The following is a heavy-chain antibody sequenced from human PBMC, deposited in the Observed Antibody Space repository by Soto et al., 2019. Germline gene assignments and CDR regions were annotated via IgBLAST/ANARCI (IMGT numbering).Heavy chain of an antibody. CDR1: GGSISSSSYY. D-gene: IGHD2-15*01. J-gene: IGHJ6*02. CDR3: ARHCGGSCYYYYGMDV. CDR2: IYYSGST. Sequence: SETLSLTCTVSGGSISSSSYYWGWIRQPPGKGLEWIGSIYYSGSTYYNPSLKSRVTISVDTSKNQFSLKLSSVTAADTAVYYCARHCGGSCYYYYGMDVWGQGTTVTVSS. V-gene: IGHV4-39*01.